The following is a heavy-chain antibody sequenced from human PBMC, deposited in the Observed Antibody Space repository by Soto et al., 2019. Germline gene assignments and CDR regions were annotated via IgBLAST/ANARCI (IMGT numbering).Heavy chain of an antibody. CDR2: INSDGSST. V-gene: IGHV3-74*01. J-gene: IGHJ3*02. CDR3: ARQTYYYDSSGAPRAFDI. D-gene: IGHD3-22*01. Sequence: GGSLRLSCSASGFTFSDYAMHWVRQPPGKGLVWVSRINSDGSSTSYADSVKGRFTISRDNAKNTLYLQMNSLRAEDTAVYYCARQTYYYDSSGAPRAFDIWGQGTMVTVSS. CDR1: GFTFSDYA.